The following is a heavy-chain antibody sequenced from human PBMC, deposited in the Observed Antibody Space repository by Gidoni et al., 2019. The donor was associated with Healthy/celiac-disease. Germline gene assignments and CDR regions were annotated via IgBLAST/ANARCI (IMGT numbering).Heavy chain of an antibody. CDR2: INWNGGST. J-gene: IGHJ5*02. Sequence: EVQLVESGGGVVRPGGSLRLSCAASGFTFDDYGMSWVRQAPGKGLEWVSGINWNGGSTGYADSVKGRFTISRDNAKNSLYLQMNSLRAEDTALYYCARGGGDDYVTLDNWFDPWGQGTLVTVSS. D-gene: IGHD3-16*01. CDR1: GFTFDDYG. CDR3: ARGGGDDYVTLDNWFDP. V-gene: IGHV3-20*04.